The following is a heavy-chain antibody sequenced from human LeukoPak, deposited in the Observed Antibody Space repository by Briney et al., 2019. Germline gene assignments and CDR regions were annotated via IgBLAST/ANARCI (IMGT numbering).Heavy chain of an antibody. CDR3: ARDVKYSSSSSDY. CDR1: GFTFSSYS. V-gene: IGHV3-21*01. J-gene: IGHJ4*02. D-gene: IGHD6-6*01. Sequence: GGSLRLSCAASGFTFSSYSMNWVRQAPGKGLEWVSSISSSSSYIYYADPVKGRFTISRDNAKNSLYLQMNSLRAEDTAVYYCARDVKYSSSSSDYWGQGTLVTVSS. CDR2: ISSSSSYI.